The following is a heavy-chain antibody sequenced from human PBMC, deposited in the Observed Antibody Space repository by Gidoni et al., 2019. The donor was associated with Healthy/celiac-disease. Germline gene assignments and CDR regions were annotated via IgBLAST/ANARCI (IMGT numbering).Heavy chain of an antibody. CDR2: IYYSGST. V-gene: IGHV4-30-4*01. D-gene: IGHD3-9*01. CDR1: GGSISRGDYY. CDR3: ARGPESPQPFLTGFLELYYFDY. J-gene: IGHJ4*02. Sequence: QVQLQESGPGLVKPSQTLSLTCTVSGGSISRGDYYWSWIRQPPGKGLEWIGYIYYSGSTYYNPSLKSRVTISVDTSKNQFSLKLSSVTAADTAVYYCARGPESPQPFLTGFLELYYFDYWGQGTLVTVSS.